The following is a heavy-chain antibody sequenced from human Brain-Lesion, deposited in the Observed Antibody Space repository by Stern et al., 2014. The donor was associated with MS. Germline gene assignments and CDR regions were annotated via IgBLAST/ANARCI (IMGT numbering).Heavy chain of an antibody. CDR2: IYYSGNT. J-gene: IGHJ5*02. CDR1: GGSVSSTSYA. V-gene: IGHV4-39*01. Sequence: QVQLVQSGPGLVKPSETLSLTCTVAGGSVSSTSYAWAWIRQPPGKGLEWIGPIYYSGNTYYSPSLKSRLTLSLATPKNQFSLQLRSVTAADTAVYYCAGEEDIRYCSGGSCTGNWFDPWGQGTLVTVSS. D-gene: IGHD2-15*01. CDR3: AGEEDIRYCSGGSCTGNWFDP.